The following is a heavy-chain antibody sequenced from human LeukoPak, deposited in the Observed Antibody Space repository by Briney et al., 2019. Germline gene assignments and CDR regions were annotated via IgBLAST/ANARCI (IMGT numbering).Heavy chain of an antibody. V-gene: IGHV4-59*01. Sequence: PSETLSLTCTVSGGSISTYYWSWIRQPPGKGLEWIGCIYYSGSTNYNPSLKSRVTISVDTSKNQFSLKLSSVTAADTAVYYCAQYCGGDCSFDYWGQGTLVTVSS. CDR1: GGSISTYY. CDR2: IYYSGST. CDR3: AQYCGGDCSFDY. D-gene: IGHD2-21*02. J-gene: IGHJ4*02.